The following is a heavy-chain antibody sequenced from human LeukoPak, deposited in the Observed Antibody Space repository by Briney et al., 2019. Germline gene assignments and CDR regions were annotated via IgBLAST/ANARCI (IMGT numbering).Heavy chain of an antibody. CDR3: ARKGPANYYYYYMDV. V-gene: IGHV3-21*01. J-gene: IGHJ6*03. CDR1: GFTFSDSN. D-gene: IGHD2-2*01. Sequence: GGSLRLSCAASGFTFSDSNMNWVRQAPGKGLEWVSSITSGSGYIFYADSVKGRFTISRDNAKNSLYLQMHSLSADDTAVYYCARKGPANYYYYYMDVWGKGTSVTVSS. CDR2: ITSGSGYI.